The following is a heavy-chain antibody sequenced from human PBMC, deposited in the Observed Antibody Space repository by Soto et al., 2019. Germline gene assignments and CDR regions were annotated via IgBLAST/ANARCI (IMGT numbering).Heavy chain of an antibody. CDR3: ARGHADYYYGMDV. J-gene: IGHJ6*02. Sequence: GGSLRLSCAASGFTFSSYSMNWVRQAPGKGLEWVSSISSSSSYIYYADPVKGRFTISRDNAKNSLYLQMNSLRAEDTAVYYCARGHADYYYGMDVWGQGTTVTVSS. CDR2: ISSSSSYI. V-gene: IGHV3-21*01. CDR1: GFTFSSYS.